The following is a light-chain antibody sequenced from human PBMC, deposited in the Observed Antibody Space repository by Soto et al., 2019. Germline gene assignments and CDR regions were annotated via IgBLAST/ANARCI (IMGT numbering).Light chain of an antibody. CDR2: SAS. CDR1: QSVSNNY. CDR3: QQHGRSPVT. J-gene: IGKJ1*01. Sequence: EIVLTQSPGTLSLSPGERATLSCRASQSVSNNYLGWFQQKPGQAPRLLIYSASSRATGIPDRFSGSGSGTDFTLTISILEPEDFAVYYCQQHGRSPVTFGQGTKVEIK. V-gene: IGKV3-20*01.